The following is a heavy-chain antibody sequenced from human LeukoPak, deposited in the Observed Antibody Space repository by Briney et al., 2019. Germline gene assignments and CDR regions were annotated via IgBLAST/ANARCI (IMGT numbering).Heavy chain of an antibody. CDR3: AGGGERYSGSYLLNSDFDY. Sequence: ASVKVSCKASGYTFTSYDINWVRQATGQGLEWMGWMNPNSGNTNYAQKLQGRVTMTTDTSTSTAYMELRSLRSDDTAVYYCAGGGERYSGSYLLNSDFDYWGQGTLVTVSS. D-gene: IGHD1-26*01. CDR1: GYTFTSYD. V-gene: IGHV1-8*01. CDR2: MNPNSGNT. J-gene: IGHJ4*02.